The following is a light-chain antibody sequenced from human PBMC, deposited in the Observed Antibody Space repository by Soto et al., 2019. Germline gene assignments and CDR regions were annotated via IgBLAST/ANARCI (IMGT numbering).Light chain of an antibody. CDR2: DVN. Sequence: QSALTQPRSVSGSPGQSVAISCTGTSSDVGGYNYVSWYQQHPGKAPKVMIFDVNKRPSGVPDRFSGSKSGNTASLTISGLQAEDEADYYCSSYTSSSTWVLGGGTKLTVL. V-gene: IGLV2-11*01. J-gene: IGLJ3*02. CDR3: SSYTSSSTWV. CDR1: SSDVGGYNY.